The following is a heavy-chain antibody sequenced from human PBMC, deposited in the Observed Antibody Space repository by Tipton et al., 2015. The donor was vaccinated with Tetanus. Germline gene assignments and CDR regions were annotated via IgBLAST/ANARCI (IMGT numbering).Heavy chain of an antibody. J-gene: IGHJ4*02. CDR3: AGEGDCMGGSCFSGDFDT. D-gene: IGHD2-15*01. CDR2: SWYDGTDK. Sequence: SLRLSCAASGFIFSSYGIHWVRQAPGKGLEWLAVSWYDGTDKYYADSVKGRFTISRDISKNTLYLQMNSLRAEDTALYYCAGEGDCMGGSCFSGDFDTWGQGTRVTFSS. V-gene: IGHV3-33*01. CDR1: GFIFSSYG.